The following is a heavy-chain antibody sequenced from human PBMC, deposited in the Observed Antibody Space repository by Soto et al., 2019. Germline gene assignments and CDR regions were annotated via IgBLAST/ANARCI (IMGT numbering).Heavy chain of an antibody. V-gene: IGHV1-18*01. D-gene: IGHD3-10*01. Sequence: ASVKVSCKASGYTFTSYGISWVRQAPGQGLEWMGWISAYNGNTNYAQKLQGRVTMTTDTSTSTAYMELRSLRSDDTAVYYCARDSPYYYGSGEYYFDYWGQGTLVTVSS. J-gene: IGHJ4*02. CDR1: GYTFTSYG. CDR2: ISAYNGNT. CDR3: ARDSPYYYGSGEYYFDY.